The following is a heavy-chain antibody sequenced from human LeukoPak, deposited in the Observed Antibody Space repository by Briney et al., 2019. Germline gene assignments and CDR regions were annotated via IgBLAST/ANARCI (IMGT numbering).Heavy chain of an antibody. CDR2: IDTSTSNT. CDR1: GYTFIAYY. D-gene: IGHD2-15*01. J-gene: IGHJ4*02. Sequence: ASVKVSCKASGYTFIAYYMHWVRQAPGKELAWVGWIDTSTSNTYYAQKHQLRDTSTRDTYHRPGYMEERSVISDDPAICHCASGAFWFGGSFSLHRVASWGPGTLVTVS. V-gene: IGHV1-2*02. CDR3: ASGAFWFGGSFSLHRVAS.